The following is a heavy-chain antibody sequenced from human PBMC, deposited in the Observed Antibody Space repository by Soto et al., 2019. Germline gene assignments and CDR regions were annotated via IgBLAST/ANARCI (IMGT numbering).Heavy chain of an antibody. J-gene: IGHJ4*02. CDR3: ARIPRTVLMVYAPPTG. D-gene: IGHD2-8*01. Sequence: QVQLVQSGAEVKKPGSSVKVSCKASGGTFSSYAISWVRQAPGQGLEWMGGIISIFGTANYAQKFQGRVTITADKSTSTAYMELSSLRSEDTAVYYCARIPRTVLMVYAPPTGWGQGTLVTVSS. V-gene: IGHV1-69*06. CDR2: IISIFGTA. CDR1: GGTFSSYA.